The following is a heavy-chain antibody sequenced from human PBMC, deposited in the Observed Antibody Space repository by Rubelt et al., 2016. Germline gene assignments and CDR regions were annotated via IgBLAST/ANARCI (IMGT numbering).Heavy chain of an antibody. J-gene: IGHJ4*02. Sequence: QVQLVQSGAEVKKPGASVKVSCKASGYTFTSYAMHLVRQAPGQRLEWMGWINAGNGNTKYSQKFPGRVTITRDTSASTAYMELSSLRSEDTAVYYCARDIYSGSYYGYWGQGTLVTVSS. CDR2: INAGNGNT. D-gene: IGHD1-26*01. CDR1: GYTFTSYA. CDR3: ARDIYSGSYYGY. V-gene: IGHV1-3*01.